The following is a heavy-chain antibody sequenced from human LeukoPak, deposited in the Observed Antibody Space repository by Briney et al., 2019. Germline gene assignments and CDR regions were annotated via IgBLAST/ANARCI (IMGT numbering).Heavy chain of an antibody. CDR2: IWFDGSNK. Sequence: GGSLRLSCAASGFXFRNYDMHWVRQAPGKGLQWAAVIWFDGSNKYYADSVKGRFTISRDNSKNTLYLQMNSLRAEDTAVYYCARPLSVGVKSYGHWGQGTLVTASS. J-gene: IGHJ4*02. CDR3: ARPLSVGVKSYGH. V-gene: IGHV3-33*01. CDR1: GFXFRNYD. D-gene: IGHD4-23*01.